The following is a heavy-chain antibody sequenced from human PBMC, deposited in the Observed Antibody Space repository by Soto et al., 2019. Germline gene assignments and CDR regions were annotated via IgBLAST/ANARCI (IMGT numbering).Heavy chain of an antibody. CDR2: IVPMLGTP. D-gene: IGHD1-26*01. CDR1: GGTFDNFI. V-gene: IGHV1-69*01. CDR3: ARNGTYSSSLSKYSGMDV. Sequence: QVQLVQSGAEVKEPGSSVRVSCKASGGTFDNFIMNWVRQTPGQGLEWMGGIVPMLGTPTYAEKFKGRVTISATGSTRTMYMEVTSLRSEDTASYYCARNGTYSSSLSKYSGMDVWGQGTTVTISS. J-gene: IGHJ6*02.